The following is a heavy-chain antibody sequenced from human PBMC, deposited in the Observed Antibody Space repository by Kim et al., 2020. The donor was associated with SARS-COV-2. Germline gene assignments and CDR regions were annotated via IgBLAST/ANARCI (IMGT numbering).Heavy chain of an antibody. CDR2: IYTSGST. Sequence: SETLSLTCTVSGGSISSGSYYWSWIRQPAGKGLEWIGRIYTSGSTNYNPSLKSRVTISVDTAKNQFSLKLSSVNADNTAVYYCARDSGHGSGSYYILGFDPWGQGTLVTVSS. J-gene: IGHJ5*02. V-gene: IGHV4-61*02. CDR3: ARDSGHGSGSYYILGFDP. D-gene: IGHD3-10*01. CDR1: GGSISSGSYY.